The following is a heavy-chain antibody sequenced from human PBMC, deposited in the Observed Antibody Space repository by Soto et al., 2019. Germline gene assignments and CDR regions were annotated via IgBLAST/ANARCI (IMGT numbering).Heavy chain of an antibody. Sequence: KPSETLSLTCTVSGGSISSYYWSWIRQPPGKGLEWIGYIYYSGSTNYNPSLKSRVTISVDTSKNQFSLKLSSVTAADTAVYYCARIEYYYDSSGYGRQLIDYWGQGTLVTVSS. J-gene: IGHJ4*02. CDR1: GGSISSYY. D-gene: IGHD3-22*01. V-gene: IGHV4-59*01. CDR2: IYYSGST. CDR3: ARIEYYYDSSGYGRQLIDY.